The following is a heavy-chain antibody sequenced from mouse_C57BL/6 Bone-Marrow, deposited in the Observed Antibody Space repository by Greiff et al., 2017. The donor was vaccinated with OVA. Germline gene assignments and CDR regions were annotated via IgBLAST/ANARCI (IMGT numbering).Heavy chain of an antibody. Sequence: QVQLKQSGAELVRPGASVKLSCKASGYTFTDYYINWVKQRPGQGLEWIARIYPGSGNTYYNEKFKGKATLTAEKSSSTAYMQLSSLTSEDSAIYYCGMWLSYAMDYWGQGTSVTVSS. CDR3: GMWLSYAMDY. CDR2: IYPGSGNT. J-gene: IGHJ4*01. CDR1: GYTFTDYY. V-gene: IGHV1-76*01.